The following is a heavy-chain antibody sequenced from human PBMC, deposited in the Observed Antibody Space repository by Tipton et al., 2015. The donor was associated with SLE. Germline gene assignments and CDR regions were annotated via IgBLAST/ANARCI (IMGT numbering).Heavy chain of an antibody. D-gene: IGHD2-15*01. Sequence: TLSLTCTVSGGSISSSSYYWGWVRQPPGKGLEWIGNIYYTGRNYYNPSLESRVTISVDTSKNQFSLKLRSVTAADTAVYYCARQGYYYAMDVWGHGTTVTVSS. J-gene: IGHJ6*02. CDR3: ARQGYYYAMDV. V-gene: IGHV4-39*01. CDR2: IYYTGRN. CDR1: GGSISSSSYY.